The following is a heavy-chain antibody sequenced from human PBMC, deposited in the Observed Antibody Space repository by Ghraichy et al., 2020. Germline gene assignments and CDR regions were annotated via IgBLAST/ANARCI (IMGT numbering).Heavy chain of an antibody. V-gene: IGHV3-23*01. J-gene: IGHJ2*01. Sequence: GGSLRLSCAASGFTFSIYAMTWVRQAPGKGLKWVSTIGGNGDAYYTDSVKGRFTISRDNSKNTLYLQMNSLRVEDTALYYCARAQWLVQYWYFDIWGRGTLVTVSS. CDR2: IGGNGDA. CDR3: ARAQWLVQYWYFDI. CDR1: GFTFSIYA. D-gene: IGHD6-19*01.